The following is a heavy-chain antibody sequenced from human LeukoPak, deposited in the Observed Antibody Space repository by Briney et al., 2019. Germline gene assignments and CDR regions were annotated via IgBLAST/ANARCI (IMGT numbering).Heavy chain of an antibody. V-gene: IGHV1-2*02. CDR2: IYSDSGFT. CDR1: GYTFTCYY. CDR3: ARNFDMKGFDP. D-gene: IGHD3-9*01. Sequence: GASVKVTFKASGYTFTCYYMNWVRPAPGQGLEWMGWIYSDSGFTKYAQKLQGSVTMTTDTSITTLYKDLTRLTSDDTAVYYCARNFDMKGFDPWGQGTLVTVSS. J-gene: IGHJ5*02.